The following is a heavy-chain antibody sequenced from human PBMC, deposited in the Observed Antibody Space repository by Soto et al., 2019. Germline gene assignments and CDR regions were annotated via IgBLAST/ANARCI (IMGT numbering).Heavy chain of an antibody. V-gene: IGHV1-69*13. CDR1: GGTFSSYA. Sequence: ASVKVSCKASGGTFSSYAISWVRQAPGQGLEWMGGVIPIFGTANYAQKFQGRVTITADESTSTAYMELSSLRSEDSAVYYCAREVLHCSGGSCYLDYWGQGTLVTVSS. J-gene: IGHJ4*02. CDR2: VIPIFGTA. CDR3: AREVLHCSGGSCYLDY. D-gene: IGHD2-15*01.